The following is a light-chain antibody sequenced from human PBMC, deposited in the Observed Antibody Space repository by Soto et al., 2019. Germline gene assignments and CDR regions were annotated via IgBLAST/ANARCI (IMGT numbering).Light chain of an antibody. CDR2: GAS. Sequence: EIVMTQSPANLSVSPGERATLSCRASQSVSSNLAWYQQKPGQTPRLLISGASIRATGIPARFSGSGSGTEFTLTISSLQSEHFAVYYCHQYNDWPRTFGQGTKVEIK. CDR1: QSVSSN. J-gene: IGKJ1*01. V-gene: IGKV3-15*01. CDR3: HQYNDWPRT.